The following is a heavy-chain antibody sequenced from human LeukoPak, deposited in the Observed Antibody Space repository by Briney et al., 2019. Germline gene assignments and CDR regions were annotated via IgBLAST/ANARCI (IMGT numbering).Heavy chain of an antibody. CDR2: INHSGST. Sequence: PSEPLSLTCAVYGGSFSGYYWSWIRQPPGKGLEWIGEINHSGSTNYNPSLKSRVTISVDTSKNQFSLKLSSVTAADTAVYYCARGVFVRSSSWYEGYYYYYGMDVWGKGTTVTVSS. CDR3: ARGVFVRSSSWYEGYYYYYGMDV. CDR1: GGSFSGYY. V-gene: IGHV4-34*01. J-gene: IGHJ6*04. D-gene: IGHD6-13*01.